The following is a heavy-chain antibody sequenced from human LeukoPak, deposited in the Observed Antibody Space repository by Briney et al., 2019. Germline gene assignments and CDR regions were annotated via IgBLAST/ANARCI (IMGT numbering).Heavy chain of an antibody. J-gene: IGHJ4*02. CDR3: VRGVSMMEYFDY. V-gene: IGHV5-51*01. CDR1: GYSLGYGFDRYW. Sequence: GESLKISCKGSGYSLGYGFDRYWIAWVRQMPGKGLEWMGIIYPGDSETRYSPSFQGQVTISADKSTSTAYLQWSSLRASDTAMYYCVRGVSMMEYFDYWGQGTLVTVSS. CDR2: IYPGDSET. D-gene: IGHD3-10*01.